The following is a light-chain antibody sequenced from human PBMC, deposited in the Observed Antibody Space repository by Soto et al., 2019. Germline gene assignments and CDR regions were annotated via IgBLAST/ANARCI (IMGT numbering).Light chain of an antibody. CDR2: VNN. V-gene: IGLV1-40*01. CDR3: QSYDSSLNIVV. CDR1: SSNIGANSD. J-gene: IGLJ2*01. Sequence: QSVLTQPPSVSGAPGQTVTISCTGSSSNIGANSDVHWYQHLPGAAPKLLIFVNNNRPSGVPDRFSGSKSGTSASLAITGLQAEDEADYYCQSYDSSLNIVVFGGGTKLTVL.